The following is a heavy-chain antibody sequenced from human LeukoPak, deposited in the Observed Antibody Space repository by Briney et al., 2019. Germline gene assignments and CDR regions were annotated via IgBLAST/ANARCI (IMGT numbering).Heavy chain of an antibody. V-gene: IGHV1-18*01. CDR1: GYTFTSYG. D-gene: IGHD3-10*01. J-gene: IGHJ6*02. CDR2: ISAYNGNT. CDR3: ARDGVYGSGSYWLTSYYYGMDV. Sequence: ASVKVSCKASGYTFTSYGISWVRQAPGQGLEWMGWISAYNGNTNYAQKLQGRVTMTTNTSTSTAYMELGSLRSDDTAVYYCARDGVYGSGSYWLTSYYYGMDVWGQGTTVTVSS.